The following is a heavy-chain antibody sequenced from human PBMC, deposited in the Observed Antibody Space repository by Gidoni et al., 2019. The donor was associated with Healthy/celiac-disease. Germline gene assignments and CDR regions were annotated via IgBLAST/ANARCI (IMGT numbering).Heavy chain of an antibody. J-gene: IGHJ4*02. CDR2: ISGSGGST. CDR3: AKLTKGMLGSGSSLGPY. V-gene: IGHV3-23*04. Sequence: EVQLVESGGGLVQPGGSLRLSCAASGFTFSSYAMSWVRQAPGKGLGWVSAISGSGGSTYYADSVKGRFTISRDNSKNTLYLQMNSLRAEDTAVYYCAKLTKGMLGSGSSLGPYWGQGTLVTVSS. D-gene: IGHD3-10*02. CDR1: GFTFSSYA.